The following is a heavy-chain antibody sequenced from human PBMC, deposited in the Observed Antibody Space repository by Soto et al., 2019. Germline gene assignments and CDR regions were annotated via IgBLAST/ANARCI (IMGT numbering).Heavy chain of an antibody. CDR3: ARVGDIVVVGPWFDP. D-gene: IGHD2-2*01. Sequence: ASVKVSCKASGYTFTTYGISWVRQAPGQGLEWMGWISADNGNTNYAQNLQGRVTMTTEKSTSTAYMELRRLTSDDTAVYYCARVGDIVVVGPWFDPWGQGTLVTVSS. J-gene: IGHJ5*02. V-gene: IGHV1-18*01. CDR1: GYTFTTYG. CDR2: ISADNGNT.